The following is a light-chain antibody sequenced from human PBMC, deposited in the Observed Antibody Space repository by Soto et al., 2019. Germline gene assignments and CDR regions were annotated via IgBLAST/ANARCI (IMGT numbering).Light chain of an antibody. Sequence: EIVLTQSPGTLSLSPGERATLSCRASQSVSSRYLAWNQQKPGQAPRLLIYGASSRATGIPDRFSGSGSGTDFTLTISRLEPEDFAVYYCQQHGNSPRDTFGQGTKLEIK. CDR2: GAS. CDR3: QQHGNSPRDT. V-gene: IGKV3-20*01. J-gene: IGKJ2*01. CDR1: QSVSSRY.